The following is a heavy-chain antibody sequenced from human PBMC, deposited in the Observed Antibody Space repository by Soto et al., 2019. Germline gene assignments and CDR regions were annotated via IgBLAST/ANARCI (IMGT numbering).Heavy chain of an antibody. CDR2: INHSGST. D-gene: IGHD2-21*02. CDR1: GGSFSGYY. V-gene: IGHV4-34*01. CDR3: ARGSFRVTAHYYYYYGMDV. J-gene: IGHJ6*02. Sequence: SETLSLTCAVYGGSFSGYYWTWIRQPPGTGLEWIGEINHSGSTNYNPSLKSRVTISVDTSKNQFSLKLSSVTAADTAVYYCARGSFRVTAHYYYYYGMDVWGQGTTVTVSS.